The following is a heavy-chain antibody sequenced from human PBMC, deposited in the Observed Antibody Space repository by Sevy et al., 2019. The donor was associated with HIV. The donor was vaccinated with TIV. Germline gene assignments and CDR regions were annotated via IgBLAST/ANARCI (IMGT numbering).Heavy chain of an antibody. D-gene: IGHD2-21*02. CDR3: ARDQEVTGINWCFDL. CDR1: GFTFSSYS. V-gene: IGHV3-48*02. Sequence: GGSLRLSCAASGFTFSSYSMNWVRQAPGKWLEWVSYISSSSSTIYYAYFVNGRFTISRDNAKNSLYLQMNSLRDEDTAVYYCARDQEVTGINWCFDLSGRGTLVTVSS. J-gene: IGHJ2*01. CDR2: ISSSSSTI.